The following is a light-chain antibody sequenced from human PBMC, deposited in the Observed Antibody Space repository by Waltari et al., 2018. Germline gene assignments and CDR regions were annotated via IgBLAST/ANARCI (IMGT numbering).Light chain of an antibody. J-gene: IGLJ1*01. CDR1: KLGTNF. Sequence: YELTQSPSVSVSPGQTASITCSGVKLGTNFTSWYQQKPGQPPVLLICQDKRRPSGIPERFSGSTSGNTATLTISGTLPVDEADYYCQAWDSSTPVFGSGTKVTVL. CDR3: QAWDSSTPV. V-gene: IGLV3-1*01. CDR2: QDK.